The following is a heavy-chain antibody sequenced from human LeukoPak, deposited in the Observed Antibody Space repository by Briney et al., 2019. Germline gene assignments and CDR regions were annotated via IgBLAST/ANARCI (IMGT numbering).Heavy chain of an antibody. CDR3: ARARGGPSDLWFGELSSIGGATDFDY. CDR2: ISAYNGNT. V-gene: IGHV1-18*04. Sequence: GASVKVSCKASGYTFTGYYMHWVRQAPGQGLEWMGWISAYNGNTNYAQKLQGRVTMTTDTSTSTAYMELRSLRSDDTAVYYCARARGGPSDLWFGELSSIGGATDFDYWGQGTLVTVSS. CDR1: GYTFTGYY. D-gene: IGHD3-10*01. J-gene: IGHJ4*02.